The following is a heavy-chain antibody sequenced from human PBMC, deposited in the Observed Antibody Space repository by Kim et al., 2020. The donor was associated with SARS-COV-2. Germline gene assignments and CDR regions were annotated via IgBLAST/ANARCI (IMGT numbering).Heavy chain of an antibody. J-gene: IGHJ4*01. CDR1: GFTFSSYA. D-gene: IGHD3-10*01. CDR2: ISYDGSNK. Sequence: GGSLRHSCAASGFTFSSYAMHWVRQAPGKGLEWVAVISYDGSNKYYVDSVKGRFTISRDNSKNTLYLQMNSLRAEDTAVYYCARGPLTMVQGVPNYYFDYWGQGTLVTVSS. V-gene: IGHV3-30*04. CDR3: ARGPLTMVQGVPNYYFDY.